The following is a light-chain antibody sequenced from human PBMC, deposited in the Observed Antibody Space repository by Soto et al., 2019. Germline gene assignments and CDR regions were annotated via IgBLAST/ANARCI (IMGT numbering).Light chain of an antibody. CDR3: AAWDDSLNGVV. Sequence: QSDLTXPPSASGTPGQRFTISCSGISSNIGSNTVNWYQQLPGTAPKLLIYSNNQRPSGVPDRFSGSKSGTSASLAISGLQSEDEADYYCAAWDDSLNGVVFGGGTKVTVL. J-gene: IGLJ2*01. CDR2: SNN. V-gene: IGLV1-44*01. CDR1: SSNIGSNT.